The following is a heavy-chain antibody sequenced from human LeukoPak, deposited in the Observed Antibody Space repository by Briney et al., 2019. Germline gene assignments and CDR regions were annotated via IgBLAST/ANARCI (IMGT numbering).Heavy chain of an antibody. CDR2: IYDSGST. D-gene: IGHD3-10*01. CDR1: GVSIRSSYYY. CDR3: ARVLGGYYPIDF. V-gene: IGHV4-39*01. Sequence: SETLSLTYTVSGVSIRSSYYYWGWIRQPPGKGLEWIGSIYDSGSTYYNPSLKSRVTISVDTSKNQFSLGLSSVIAADTAVYYCARVLGGYYPIDFWGQGTLVTVSS. J-gene: IGHJ4*02.